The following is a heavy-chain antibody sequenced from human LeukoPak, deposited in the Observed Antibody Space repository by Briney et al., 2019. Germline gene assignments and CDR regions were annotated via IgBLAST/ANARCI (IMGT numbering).Heavy chain of an antibody. Sequence: ASVKVSCKASGYTLTGHYIHWVRQAPGKGLEWMGWINPNSGATNYVQKFQGRVTMTRDTSISTAYMELSRLRSDDTAVYFCARGDGERDWFDPWGQGTLVTVSS. D-gene: IGHD3-10*01. CDR2: INPNSGAT. J-gene: IGHJ5*02. CDR1: GYTLTGHY. CDR3: ARGDGERDWFDP. V-gene: IGHV1-2*02.